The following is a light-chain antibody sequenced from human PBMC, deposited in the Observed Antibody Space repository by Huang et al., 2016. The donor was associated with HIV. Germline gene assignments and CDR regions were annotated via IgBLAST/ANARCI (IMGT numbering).Light chain of an antibody. CDR1: QSINSN. Sequence: EIVMTQSPATLSVSPGERVTLSCRASQSINSNLAWYQQKPGQAPRLLIYGATARATGIPGRFSGSGSGTAFTLTITSLQSEDFAVYYCQQYNIRCTFGQGTKLEMK. CDR2: GAT. V-gene: IGKV3-15*01. CDR3: QQYNIRCT. J-gene: IGKJ2*02.